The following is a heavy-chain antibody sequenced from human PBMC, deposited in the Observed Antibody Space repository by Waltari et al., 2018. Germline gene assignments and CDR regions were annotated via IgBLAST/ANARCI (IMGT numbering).Heavy chain of an antibody. CDR1: GGTFSSYA. CDR2: IIPIFGTA. D-gene: IGHD3-10*01. V-gene: IGHV1-69*01. CDR3: ASGSITMVRGVIIRSYYYYYGMDV. J-gene: IGHJ6*02. Sequence: QVQLVQSGAAVKKPGSSVKVSCKASGGTFSSYAISWVRQAPGPGLEWMGGIIPIFGTANYAQKFQGRVTITADESTSTAYMELSSLRSEDTAVYYCASGSITMVRGVIIRSYYYYYGMDVWGQGTTVTVSS.